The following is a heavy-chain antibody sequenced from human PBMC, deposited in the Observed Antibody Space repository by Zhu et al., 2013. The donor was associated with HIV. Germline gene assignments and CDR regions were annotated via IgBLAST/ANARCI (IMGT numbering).Heavy chain of an antibody. J-gene: IGHJ4*02. Sequence: QVQLVQSGAELKKPGASVKISCRASGYTLSSHYIHWLRQVPGQGLEWMGIINPDGDVTTFSKRFQGRVTITRDTSTSTVYMDLSSLTSDDTAVYYCARVGDWGSGKILNVGGRLGATWGQGTLVIVSS. D-gene: IGHD7-27*01. V-gene: IGHV1-46*01. CDR3: ARVGDWGSGKILNVGGRLGAT. CDR2: INPDGDVT. CDR1: GYTLSSHY.